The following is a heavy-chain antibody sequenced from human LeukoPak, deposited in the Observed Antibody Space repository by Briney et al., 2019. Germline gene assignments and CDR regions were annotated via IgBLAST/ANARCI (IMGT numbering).Heavy chain of an antibody. CDR1: GGSITNYH. J-gene: IGHJ3*02. V-gene: IGHV4-4*07. CDR2: IYARGVP. D-gene: IGHD3-3*01. CDR3: ARDGVHFPIFGAVRIPSDLGVFDI. Sequence: SETLSLTCTVSGGSITNYHWTWIRQPAGKGLQWIGHIYARGVPIYNPSLNSRVTISVDKSSNQVSLQLTSVTAADTAMYYCARDGVHFPIFGAVRIPSDLGVFDIWGHGTMVTVSS.